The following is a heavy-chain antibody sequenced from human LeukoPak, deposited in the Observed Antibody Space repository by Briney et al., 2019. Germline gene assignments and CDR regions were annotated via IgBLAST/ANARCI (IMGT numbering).Heavy chain of an antibody. V-gene: IGHV4-59*01. D-gene: IGHD2-2*01. CDR2: IYYSGST. CDR1: GGSISSYY. Sequence: SETLSLTCTVSGGSISSYYWSWLRQPPGKGLEWIGYIYYSGSTNYNPSLKSRVTISVDTSKNQFSLKLSSVTAADTAVYYCARVPRTHYYYYYMDVWGKGTTVTVSS. CDR3: ARVPRTHYYYYYMDV. J-gene: IGHJ6*03.